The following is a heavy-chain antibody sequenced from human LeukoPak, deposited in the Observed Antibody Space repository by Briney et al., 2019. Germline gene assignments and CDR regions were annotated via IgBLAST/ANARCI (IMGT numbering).Heavy chain of an antibody. CDR2: ISYDIYSK. CDR3: ARDAWSIRSYFNY. D-gene: IGHD2-8*01. V-gene: IGHV3-30*04. CDR1: GFTFSSYS. J-gene: IGHJ4*02. Sequence: GGSLRLSCAASGFTFSSYSMHWVRQAPGKGLEWVAVISYDIYSKYYADSVRGRFTISRDNSENTLYLQMNSLRGEDTAVYYCARDAWSIRSYFNYWGQGTLVTVSS.